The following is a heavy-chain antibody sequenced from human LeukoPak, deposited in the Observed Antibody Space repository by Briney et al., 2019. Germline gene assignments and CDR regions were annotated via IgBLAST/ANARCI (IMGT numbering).Heavy chain of an antibody. CDR2: ITIDGTNK. J-gene: IGHJ4*02. CDR1: GFTFSNYG. Sequence: PGGSLRLSCAASGFTFSNYGIHWVRQAPGKGLEWVAVITIDGTNKYYADSVKGRFTISRDNSKNTLYLQMNSLRTEDTAVYSCARGYCTSTSCYNDYWGQGTLVTVSS. CDR3: ARGYCTSTSCYNDY. V-gene: IGHV3-30*03. D-gene: IGHD2-2*02.